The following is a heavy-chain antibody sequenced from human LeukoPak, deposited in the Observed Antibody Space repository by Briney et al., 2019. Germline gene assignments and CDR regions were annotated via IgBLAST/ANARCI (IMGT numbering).Heavy chain of an antibody. V-gene: IGHV4-34*01. Sequence: SETLSLTCAVYGGSFSGYYWSWIRQPPGKGLEWIGEINHSGSTNYNPSLKSRVTISVDTSKNQFSLKLSSVTAADTAVYYCARGYDFWSGSYMGVWGKGTTVTVSS. CDR2: INHSGST. CDR1: GGSFSGYY. D-gene: IGHD3-3*01. J-gene: IGHJ6*03. CDR3: ARGYDFWSGSYMGV.